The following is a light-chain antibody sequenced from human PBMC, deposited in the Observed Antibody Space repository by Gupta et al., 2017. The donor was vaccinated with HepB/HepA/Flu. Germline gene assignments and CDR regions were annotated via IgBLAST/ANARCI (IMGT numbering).Light chain of an antibody. CDR1: QSVSSN. CDR2: GAS. J-gene: IGKJ2*04. CDR3: QQYNNWPRGS. Sequence: EIVMTPSPATLSVSPGERATLSCRASQSVSSNLAWYQQKPGQAPRLLIYGASTRATGIPARFSGSGSGTDFTLTISSLQSEDFAVYYCQQYNNWPRGSFGQGTKLEIK. V-gene: IGKV3-15*01.